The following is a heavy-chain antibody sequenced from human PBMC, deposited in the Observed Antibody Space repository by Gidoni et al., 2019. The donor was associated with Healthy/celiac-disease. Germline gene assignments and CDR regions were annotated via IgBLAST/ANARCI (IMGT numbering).Heavy chain of an antibody. J-gene: IGHJ6*02. V-gene: IGHV3-30*04. CDR1: GFTFRSYA. CDR3: ARAGDYWSYYYYGMDV. D-gene: IGHD4-17*01. Sequence: QVQLVESGGGVVQPGRSLRLPCAASGFTFRSYAMHWVRQAPGKGLEWVAVISYDRSNKYYADSVKGRFNISRDNSKNTLYLQMNSLRAEDTAVYYCARAGDYWSYYYYGMDVWGQGTTVTVSS. CDR2: ISYDRSNK.